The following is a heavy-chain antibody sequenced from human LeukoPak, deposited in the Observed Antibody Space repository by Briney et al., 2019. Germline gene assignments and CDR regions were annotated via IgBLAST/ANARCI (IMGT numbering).Heavy chain of an antibody. J-gene: IGHJ4*02. D-gene: IGHD3-10*01. V-gene: IGHV3-48*01. Sequence: QSGGSPRLSCAASGFTFSTYSMNWVRQAPGKGLEWVSYISSSSSSTMYYADSVKGRCTISRDNAKNSLSLQMYSLRAEDTAVYYCARLQGSGSFSSFDYWGQGTLVTVSS. CDR1: GFTFSTYS. CDR3: ARLQGSGSFSSFDY. CDR2: ISSSSSSTM.